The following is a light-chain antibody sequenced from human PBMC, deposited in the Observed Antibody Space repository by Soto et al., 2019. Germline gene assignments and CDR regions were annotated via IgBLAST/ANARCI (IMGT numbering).Light chain of an antibody. J-gene: IGLJ2*01. CDR1: SSNIGDNT. V-gene: IGLV1-44*01. CDR3: AALDDTLNGVV. Sequence: QSVLTQPPSASGTPGQRVTISCSGSSSNIGDNTVNWYQQLPGTAPKLLIYNNNQRPSGVPDRFSGSKSGTSASLAISGLQSEDEADYYCAALDDTLNGVVFGGGTNVTVL. CDR2: NNN.